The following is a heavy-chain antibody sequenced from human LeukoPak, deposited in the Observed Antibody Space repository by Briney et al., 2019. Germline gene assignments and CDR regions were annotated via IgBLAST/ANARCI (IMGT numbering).Heavy chain of an antibody. CDR2: IYSGSST. CDR1: GFTVSSNY. CDR3: ARDRARGYYGSGSYGD. V-gene: IGHV3-53*04. D-gene: IGHD3-10*01. J-gene: IGHJ4*02. Sequence: GGSLRLSCAASGFTVSSNYMSWVRQAPGKGLEWVSVIYSGSSTYYADSVKGRFTISRHNSKNTLYLQMNSLRAEDTAVYYCARDRARGYYGSGSYGDWGQGTLVTVSS.